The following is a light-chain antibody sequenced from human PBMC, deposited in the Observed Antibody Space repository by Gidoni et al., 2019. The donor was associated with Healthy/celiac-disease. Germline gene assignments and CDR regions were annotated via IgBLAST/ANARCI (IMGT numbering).Light chain of an antibody. V-gene: IGKV1-39*01. J-gene: IGKJ5*01. CDR3: QQSYSTPPGT. CDR2: AAS. CDR1: QSISSY. Sequence: DIQMTQSPSSLSAPVGDRVTITCRASQSISSYLNWYQQKPGKAPKLLIYAASSLQSGVPTRFSGSGSGTDFTLTISSLQPEDFATYYCQQSYSTPPGTFGQGTRLEIK.